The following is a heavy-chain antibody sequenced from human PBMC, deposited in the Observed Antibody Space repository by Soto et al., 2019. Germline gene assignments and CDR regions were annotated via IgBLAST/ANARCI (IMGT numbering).Heavy chain of an antibody. Sequence: ASVKVSCKVSGYTLTELSMYWVRQAPGKGLEWMGGFDPEDGETIYAQKFQGRVTMTEDTSTDTAYMELSSLRSEDTAVYYCATPWVNKDIVVVPAKIGWFDPWGQGTLVTVSS. CDR2: FDPEDGET. D-gene: IGHD2-2*01. CDR1: GYTLTELS. CDR3: ATPWVNKDIVVVPAKIGWFDP. V-gene: IGHV1-24*01. J-gene: IGHJ5*02.